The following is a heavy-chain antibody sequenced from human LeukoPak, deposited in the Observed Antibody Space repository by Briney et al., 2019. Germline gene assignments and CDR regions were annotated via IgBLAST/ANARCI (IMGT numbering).Heavy chain of an antibody. J-gene: IGHJ5*02. CDR2: IIPIFGTA. D-gene: IGHD1-26*01. CDR1: GGTFSSYA. Sequence: GASVKVSCKASGGTFSSYAISWVRQAPGQGLEWMGGIIPIFGTANYAQKFQGRVTITTDESTSTAYMELSSLRSEDTAVYYCARGEGATLNWFDPWGQGTLVTVSS. CDR3: ARGEGATLNWFDP. V-gene: IGHV1-69*05.